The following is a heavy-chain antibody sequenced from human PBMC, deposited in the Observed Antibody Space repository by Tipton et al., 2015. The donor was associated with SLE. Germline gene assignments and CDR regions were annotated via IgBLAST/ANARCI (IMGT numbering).Heavy chain of an antibody. D-gene: IGHD5-12*01. Sequence: SLRLSCTASGFTFSSYGIHWVRQAPGKGREWVAFIRYDGIIQNYVDSVKGRFTISRDNSKNTLYLQMNNLRVEDTAVYYCAKDRGYSGPNYFDYWGQGTLVTVSS. CDR2: IRYDGIIQ. CDR3: AKDRGYSGPNYFDY. J-gene: IGHJ4*02. V-gene: IGHV3-30*02. CDR1: GFTFSSYG.